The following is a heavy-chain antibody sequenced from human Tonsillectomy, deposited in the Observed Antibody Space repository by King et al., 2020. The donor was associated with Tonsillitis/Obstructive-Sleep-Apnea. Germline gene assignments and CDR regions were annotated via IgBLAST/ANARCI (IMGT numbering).Heavy chain of an antibody. J-gene: IGHJ4*02. CDR2: INHSGGT. V-gene: IGHV4-34*01. CDR1: GGSFSGYY. D-gene: IGHD3-16*02. CDR3: ARETRITFGGIIVIFDY. Sequence: VQLQQWGAGLLKPSETLSLTCAVYGGSFSGYYWSWIRQPPGKGLEWIGEINHSGGTNYNPSLKSRVTISVDTSKNQFSLKLSSVTAADTAVYYCARETRITFGGIIVIFDYWGQGTLVTVSS.